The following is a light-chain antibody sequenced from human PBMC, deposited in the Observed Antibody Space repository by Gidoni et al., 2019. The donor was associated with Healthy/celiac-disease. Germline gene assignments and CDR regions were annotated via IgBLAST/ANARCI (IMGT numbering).Light chain of an antibody. CDR3: RSYTSRSTPYV. V-gene: IGLV2-14*03. J-gene: IGLJ1*01. CDR1: SSDVGGYNY. Sequence: QSALTSPASLSGSPGQSTTISCTGTSSDVGGYNYVSWYQQHPGKAPKLMIYDVSNRPSGVSNRFSGSKSGNTASLTISGLQAEDEADYYCRSYTSRSTPYVLGTGTKVTVL. CDR2: DVS.